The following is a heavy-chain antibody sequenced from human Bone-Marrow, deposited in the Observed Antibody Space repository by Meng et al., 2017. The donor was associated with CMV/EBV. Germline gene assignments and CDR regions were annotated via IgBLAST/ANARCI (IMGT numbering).Heavy chain of an antibody. Sequence: SLKISCAASGFTFDDYAMHWVRQAPGKGLEWVSGISWNSGSIGYADSVKGRFTISRDNSKNTLYLQMNSLKTDDTAVYYCAREASSNSRGFDPWGQGTLVTVSS. J-gene: IGHJ5*02. CDR2: ISWNSGSI. V-gene: IGHV3-9*01. CDR1: GFTFDDYA. D-gene: IGHD4-11*01. CDR3: AREASSNSRGFDP.